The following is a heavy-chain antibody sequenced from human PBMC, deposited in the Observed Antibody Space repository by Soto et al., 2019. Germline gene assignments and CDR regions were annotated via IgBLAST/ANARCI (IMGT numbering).Heavy chain of an antibody. CDR1: GGSIRSYY. V-gene: IGHV4-59*01. CDR3: ARAPPFYVFLTGHIFDAFDL. J-gene: IGHJ3*01. D-gene: IGHD3-9*01. Sequence: SETLSLTCTVSGGSIRSYYWSWILQPPGKGLEWIGYISYSGTTNYNPSLKSRVPISVDMSNNQVSLKLSSVTAADTAVYYCARAPPFYVFLTGHIFDAFDLWAQGKMVTVSS. CDR2: ISYSGTT.